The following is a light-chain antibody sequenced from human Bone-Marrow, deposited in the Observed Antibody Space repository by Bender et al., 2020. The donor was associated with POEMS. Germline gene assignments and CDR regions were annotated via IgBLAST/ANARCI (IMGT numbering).Light chain of an antibody. V-gene: IGLV3-19*01. J-gene: IGLJ1*01. CDR3: NSRDINDQHYA. CDR1: ILMTSR. CDR2: QD. Sequence: SSELTQDPSVSVALGQTVRITCQGDILMTSRANWYQQKPGQAPVLVMYQDRRPSGIPDRFSGSRSGTTSSLTITGAQAEDEADYYCNSRDINDQHYAFGTGTTVTV.